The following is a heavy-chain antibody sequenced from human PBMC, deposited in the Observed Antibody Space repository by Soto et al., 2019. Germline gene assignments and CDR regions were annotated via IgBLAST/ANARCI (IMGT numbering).Heavy chain of an antibody. Sequence: QITLKESGPTLVKPTQTLTLTCTFSGFSLSTSEMGVGWIRQPPGQALEWLAIIYWDDDKRYNASLKDRLSITKHTSKNQVVLRMTNMDPVDTATYYCVHLNESTGYYRVAVDSRGQGTLVTVSS. V-gene: IGHV2-5*02. D-gene: IGHD3-22*01. J-gene: IGHJ4*02. CDR3: VHLNESTGYYRVAVDS. CDR1: GFSLSTSEMG. CDR2: IYWDDDK.